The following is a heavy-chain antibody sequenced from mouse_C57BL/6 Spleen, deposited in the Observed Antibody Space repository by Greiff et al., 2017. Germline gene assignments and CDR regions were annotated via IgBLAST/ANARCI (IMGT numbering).Heavy chain of an antibody. Sequence: VQLQQPGAELVMPGASVKLSCKASGYTFTSYWMHWVKQRPGQGLEWIGEIDPSDSYTNYNQKFKGKSTLTVDKSSSTAYMQLSSLTSEDSAVYYCARRKTARGYAMDDWGQGASVTVSS. CDR1: GYTFTSYW. D-gene: IGHD3-2*01. CDR3: ARRKTARGYAMDD. V-gene: IGHV1-69*01. J-gene: IGHJ4*01. CDR2: IDPSDSYT.